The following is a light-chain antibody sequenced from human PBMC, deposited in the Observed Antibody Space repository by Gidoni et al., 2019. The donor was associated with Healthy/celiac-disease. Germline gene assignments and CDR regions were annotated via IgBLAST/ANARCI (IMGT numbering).Light chain of an antibody. CDR1: QSISSW. V-gene: IGKV1-5*03. CDR2: KAA. Sequence: IQMTPSPPTLSAFVGDRVTITCRASQSISSWLAWYQQKPRKAPKLLISKAATLESGVPSRFSGSGAGTEFALTISSLQPDDVATYYCKQYSSYSWTFGQGTKVEIK. J-gene: IGKJ1*01. CDR3: KQYSSYSWT.